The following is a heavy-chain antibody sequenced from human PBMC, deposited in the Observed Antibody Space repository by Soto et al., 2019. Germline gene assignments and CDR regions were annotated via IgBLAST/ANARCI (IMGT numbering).Heavy chain of an antibody. D-gene: IGHD2-8*01. CDR3: AKTRLSDNNAYHRDGFDV. CDR2: ISGSGTAT. CDR1: GFPFWTYS. J-gene: IGHJ3*01. V-gene: IGHV3-23*01. Sequence: EVKLLESGGGLVQPGGSMRLSCEASGFPFWTYSMSWVRQAPRKGLEWVSGISGSGTATYYTDSVKGRFTVSRDNSKDTLFLHMNTLRVEDTAVYYCAKTRLSDNNAYHRDGFDVWGPGTAVTVSS.